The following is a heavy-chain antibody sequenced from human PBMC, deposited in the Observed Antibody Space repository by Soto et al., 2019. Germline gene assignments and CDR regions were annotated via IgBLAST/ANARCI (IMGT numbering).Heavy chain of an antibody. Sequence: QVQLVQSGAEVKKPGSSVKVSCKASGGTFSSYTISWVRQAPGQGLEWMGRIIPILGIANYARKFQGRVTITADKSTSTAYMELSSLRSEDTAVYYCARSYCGGDCYHLFDYWGQGTLVTVSS. CDR3: ARSYCGGDCYHLFDY. J-gene: IGHJ4*02. CDR1: GGTFSSYT. CDR2: IIPILGIA. V-gene: IGHV1-69*02. D-gene: IGHD2-21*02.